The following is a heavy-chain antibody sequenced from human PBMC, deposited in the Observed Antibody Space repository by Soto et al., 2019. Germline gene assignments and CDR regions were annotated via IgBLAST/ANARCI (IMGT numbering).Heavy chain of an antibody. J-gene: IGHJ6*02. CDR3: ARHLTVPGGLLNGMDV. Sequence: AESVTISCEGSGYSFTSYWIGWVLQMPGKGLEWMGIIYPGDSYTNCSPSFHGHVTISADKSISTAYLQWSSLKASDTAMYYCARHLTVPGGLLNGMDVCGQGTTVTVSS. CDR1: GYSFTSYW. D-gene: IGHD2-2*01. V-gene: IGHV5-51*01. CDR2: IYPGDSYT.